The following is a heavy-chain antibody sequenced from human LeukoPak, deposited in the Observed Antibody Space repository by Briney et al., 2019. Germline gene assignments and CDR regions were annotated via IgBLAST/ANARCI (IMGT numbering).Heavy chain of an antibody. V-gene: IGHV4-34*01. D-gene: IGHD6-13*01. CDR3: ARLGGAAAGGGAIFDP. CDR1: GGSFSGYY. CDR2: INHSGST. Sequence: SETLSLTCAVYGGSFSGYYWTWIRQPPGKGLEWIGEINHSGSTNYNPSLKSRVTISVDTSKNQFSLNRSSVTAADTAVYYCARLGGAAAGGGAIFDPWGQGTLVTVSS. J-gene: IGHJ5*02.